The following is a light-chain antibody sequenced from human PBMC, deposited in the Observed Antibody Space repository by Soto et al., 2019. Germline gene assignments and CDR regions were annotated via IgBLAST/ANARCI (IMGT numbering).Light chain of an antibody. CDR3: SSYTASTTFIM. Sequence: QSALTQPASVSGSPGQSITISCTGTSSDIGNYDFVSCYQQVPGTAPKAMIYEVSSRPSGVSNRFSGSKSGNTAYLTIFGLQAEDEAYYYCSSYTASTTFIMFCGGTKLTV. CDR1: SSDIGNYDF. V-gene: IGLV2-14*01. CDR2: EVS. J-gene: IGLJ3*02.